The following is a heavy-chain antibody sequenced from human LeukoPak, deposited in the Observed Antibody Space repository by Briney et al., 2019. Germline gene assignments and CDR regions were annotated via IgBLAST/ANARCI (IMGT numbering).Heavy chain of an antibody. D-gene: IGHD2-2*01. CDR1: GFTFSSYG. CDR2: IRYDGSNK. V-gene: IGHV3-30*02. Sequence: PGGSLRLSCAASGFTFSSYGMHWVCQAPGKGLEWVAFIRYDGSNKYYADSVKGRFTISRDNSKNTLYLQMNSLRAEDTAVYYCAKDPIDGAIVVVPAAIDYWGQGTLVTVSS. CDR3: AKDPIDGAIVVVPAAIDY. J-gene: IGHJ4*02.